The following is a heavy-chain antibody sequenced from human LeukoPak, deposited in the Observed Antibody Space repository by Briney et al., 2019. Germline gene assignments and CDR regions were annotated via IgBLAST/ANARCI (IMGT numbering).Heavy chain of an antibody. CDR1: GFTFSSYG. Sequence: PGRSLRLSCAASGFTFSSYGMHWVRQAPGKGLEWVAVIWYDGSNKYYADSMKGRFTISRDNSKNTQYLQMNSLRAEDTAVYYCAREIRGAFDIWGQGTMVTVSS. J-gene: IGHJ3*02. CDR2: IWYDGSNK. V-gene: IGHV3-33*01. CDR3: AREIRGAFDI.